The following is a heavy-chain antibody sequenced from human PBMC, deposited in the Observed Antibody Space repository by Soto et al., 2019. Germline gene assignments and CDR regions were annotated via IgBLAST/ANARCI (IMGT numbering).Heavy chain of an antibody. V-gene: IGHV3-33*01. J-gene: IGHJ3*02. D-gene: IGHD3-10*01. CDR1: GFTFSSYG. Sequence: LRLSCAASGFTFSSYGMHWVRQAPGKGLEWVAVIWYDGSNKYYADSVKGRFTISRDNSKNTLYLQMNSLRAEDTAVYYCASSSITMVRGVMSDAFDIWGQGTMVTVSS. CDR2: IWYDGSNK. CDR3: ASSSITMVRGVMSDAFDI.